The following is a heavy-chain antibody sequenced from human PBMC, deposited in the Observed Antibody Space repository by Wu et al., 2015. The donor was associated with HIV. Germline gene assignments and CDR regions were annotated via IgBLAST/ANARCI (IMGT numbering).Heavy chain of an antibody. V-gene: IGHV1-69*12. J-gene: IGHJ3*02. CDR2: IIPIFGTP. CDR1: GDTFSSHT. D-gene: IGHD3-22*01. Sequence: QVQLVQSGAEMKKPGSSMKVSCMASGDTFSSHTINWVRQAPGQGLEWMGGIIPIFGTPKYAHQFQDRVTITADEYSSTVYMELNSLRSDDTAVYYCARDPIYYDSREDAFDIWGQGTMVTVSS. CDR3: ARDPIYYDSREDAFDI.